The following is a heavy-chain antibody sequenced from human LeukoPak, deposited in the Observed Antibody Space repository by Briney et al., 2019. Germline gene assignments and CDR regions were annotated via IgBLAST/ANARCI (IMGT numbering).Heavy chain of an antibody. V-gene: IGHV3-66*01. CDR3: AAMGAPHYYDSSDYHRRVDY. CDR2: IYSSGST. J-gene: IGHJ4*02. D-gene: IGHD3-22*01. CDR1: GFTVSSNY. Sequence: GGSLRLSCAASGFTVSSNYMNWVRQAPGKGLEWVSVIYSSGSTYYADSVKGRFTISRDNSKNTLYLQMNSLRAEDTAVYYCAAMGAPHYYDSSDYHRRVDYWDQGTLVTVSS.